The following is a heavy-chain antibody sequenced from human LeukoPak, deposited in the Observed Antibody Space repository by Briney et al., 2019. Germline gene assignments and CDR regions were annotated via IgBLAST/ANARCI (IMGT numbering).Heavy chain of an antibody. CDR3: ARRSGSPPDVFDI. V-gene: IGHV3-23*01. CDR2: IRGSGGST. CDR1: GFTFSRYG. D-gene: IGHD1-26*01. J-gene: IGHJ3*02. Sequence: GGSLRLSCEASGFTFSRYGMSWVRQAPGKGLEWVSAIRGSGGSTYYADSVKGRFTISRDNSKNTLYLQMNSLRAEDTAVYYCARRSGSPPDVFDIWGQGTMVTVSS.